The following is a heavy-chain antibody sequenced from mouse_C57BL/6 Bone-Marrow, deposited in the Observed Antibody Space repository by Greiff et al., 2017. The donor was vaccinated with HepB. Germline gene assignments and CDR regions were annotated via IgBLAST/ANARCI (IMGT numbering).Heavy chain of an antibody. CDR3: ASRYGSSYYAMDY. CDR1: GFTFTDYY. D-gene: IGHD1-1*01. CDR2: IRNKANGYTT. V-gene: IGHV7-3*01. J-gene: IGHJ4*01. Sequence: EVQGVESGGGLVQPGGSLSLSCAASGFTFTDYYMSWVRQPPGKALEWLGFIRNKANGYTTEYSASVKGRFPTSRENSQSILYLQMKALKAEDSATYYCASRYGSSYYAMDYWGQGTSVTVSS.